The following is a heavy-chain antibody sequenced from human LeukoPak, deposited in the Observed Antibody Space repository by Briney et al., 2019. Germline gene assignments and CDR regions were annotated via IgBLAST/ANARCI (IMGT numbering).Heavy chain of an antibody. CDR2: IKGRTYSETA. Sequence: PGGSLRLSCVVSGLTFRDAWISWVRQAPGKGLEWIGRIKGRTYSETADFAAPVKGRFTLSRDDSKNTVYLQMNSLNTEDTAMYFCAWMATVLSVDVWGQGTLSPSPQ. CDR3: AWMATVLSVDV. J-gene: IGHJ4*02. V-gene: IGHV3-15*01. CDR1: GLTFRDAW. D-gene: IGHD5-24*01.